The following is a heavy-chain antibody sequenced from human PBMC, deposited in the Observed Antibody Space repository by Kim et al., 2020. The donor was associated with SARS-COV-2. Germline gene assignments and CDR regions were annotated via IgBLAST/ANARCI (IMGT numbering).Heavy chain of an antibody. Sequence: GGSLRLSCAASGFTFSSYGMHWVRQAPGKGLEWVAVIWYDGSNKYYADSVKGRFTISRDNSKNTLYLQMNSLRAEDTAVYYCARDPTGYYYYYYYMDVWGKGTTVTVSS. J-gene: IGHJ6*03. CDR2: IWYDGSNK. CDR3: ARDPTGYYYYYYYMDV. V-gene: IGHV3-33*01. CDR1: GFTFSSYG.